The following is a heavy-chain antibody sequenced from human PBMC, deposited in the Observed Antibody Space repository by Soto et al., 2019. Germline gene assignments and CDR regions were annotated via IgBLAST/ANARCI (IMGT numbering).Heavy chain of an antibody. CDR3: AHRPVGYSSSSEGFFHP. D-gene: IGHD6-13*01. CDR1: GFSLSTSGVG. CDR2: IYWDDDK. V-gene: IGHV2-5*02. J-gene: IGHJ5*02. Sequence: SGPTLVNPTQTLTLTCTFSGFSLSTSGVGVGWIRQPPGKALEWLALIYWDDDKRYSPSLKSRLTITKDTPKNQVVLTMTNMAPVDTATYYCAHRPVGYSSSSEGFFHPWGQGTLVTVSS.